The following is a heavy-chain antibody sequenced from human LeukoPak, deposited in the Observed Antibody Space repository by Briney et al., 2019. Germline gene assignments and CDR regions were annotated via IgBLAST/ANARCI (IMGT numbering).Heavy chain of an antibody. V-gene: IGHV3-33*08. CDR1: GFTFSNYA. Sequence: GGSLRLSCAASGFTFSNYAMHWVRQAPGKGLEWVAIIWSDENNKYYPDSVKGRFTISRDNSNNTLYLQMNSLRAEDTAMYYCARDRSRGDISAWPRGPEYWGQGTLVSVSS. CDR2: IWSDENNK. D-gene: IGHD6-19*01. J-gene: IGHJ4*02. CDR3: ARDRSRGDISAWPRGPEY.